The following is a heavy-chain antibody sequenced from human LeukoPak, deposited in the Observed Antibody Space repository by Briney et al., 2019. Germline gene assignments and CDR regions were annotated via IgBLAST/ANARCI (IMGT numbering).Heavy chain of an antibody. D-gene: IGHD6-19*01. CDR1: GFTFSSYS. Sequence: GGSLRLSCAASGFTFSSYSMNWVRQAPGKGLEWVSSISSSSSYIYYADSVKGRFTISRDNSKNTLYLQMNSLRAEDTAVYYCAKDWGGLSSSWGQGTLVTVPS. CDR2: ISSSSSYI. J-gene: IGHJ4*02. V-gene: IGHV3-21*04. CDR3: AKDWGGLSSS.